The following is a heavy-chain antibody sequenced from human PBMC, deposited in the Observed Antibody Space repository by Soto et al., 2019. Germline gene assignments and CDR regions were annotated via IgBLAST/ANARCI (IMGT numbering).Heavy chain of an antibody. J-gene: IGHJ4*01. CDR1: GCSISNYY. CDR2: VYYSGDT. D-gene: IGHD3-16*01. Sequence: SETLTLSCTGSGCSISNYYWNWIRQPAGKGLEWIAYVYYSGDTNYKPSLEGRVTISIETSKNHFSLKLRSVAATAMSFYSCAPGERGGDPPVLFDFWGQGTLVTVSS. V-gene: IGHV4-59*01. CDR3: APGERGGDPPVLFDF.